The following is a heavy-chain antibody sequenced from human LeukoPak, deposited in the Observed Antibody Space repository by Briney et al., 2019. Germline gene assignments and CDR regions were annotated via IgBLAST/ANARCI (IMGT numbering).Heavy chain of an antibody. CDR3: ATGTRREYYYDSSGCLDY. V-gene: IGHV3-33*01. D-gene: IGHD3-22*01. Sequence: GRSLRLSCVASGFTFNTYGMNWVRLVPGKGLEWVAVIWYDGSNKYYADSVRGRFTISRDNSKNTLYLQVNSLRVEDTAVYYCATGTRREYYYDSSGCLDYWGQGTLVTVSS. J-gene: IGHJ4*02. CDR2: IWYDGSNK. CDR1: GFTFNTYG.